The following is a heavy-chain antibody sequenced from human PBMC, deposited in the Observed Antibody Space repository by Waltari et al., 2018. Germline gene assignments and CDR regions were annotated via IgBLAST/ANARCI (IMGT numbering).Heavy chain of an antibody. CDR1: GFTFSSYA. Sequence: QVQLVESGGGVVQPGRSLRLSCAASGFTFSSYAMHWVRQAPGTGLEWVAVISYDGSNKYYADSVKGRFTISRDNSKNTLYLQMNSLRAEDTAVYYCARGASIAARPGWGAFDIWGQGTMVTVSS. D-gene: IGHD6-6*01. CDR2: ISYDGSNK. V-gene: IGHV3-30-3*01. CDR3: ARGASIAARPGWGAFDI. J-gene: IGHJ3*02.